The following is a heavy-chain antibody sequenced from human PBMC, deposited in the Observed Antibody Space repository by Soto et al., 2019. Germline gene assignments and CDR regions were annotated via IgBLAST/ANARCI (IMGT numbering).Heavy chain of an antibody. V-gene: IGHV3-33*01. Sequence: GGSLRLSCAASGFTFSSYGMHWVRQAPGKGLEWVAVIWYDGSNKYYADSVKGRFTISRDNSKNTLYLQMNSLRAEDTAVYYCARGEGIAVAGMIEHYYYYGMDVWGQGTTVTVSS. J-gene: IGHJ6*02. D-gene: IGHD6-19*01. CDR1: GFTFSSYG. CDR3: ARGEGIAVAGMIEHYYYYGMDV. CDR2: IWYDGSNK.